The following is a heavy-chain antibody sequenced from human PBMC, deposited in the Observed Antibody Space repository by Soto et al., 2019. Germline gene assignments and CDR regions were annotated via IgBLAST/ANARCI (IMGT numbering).Heavy chain of an antibody. J-gene: IGHJ4*02. CDR3: ARDLPNSSSWFTSPQFDY. D-gene: IGHD6-13*01. Sequence: ASVKVSCKASGYTFTSYAMHWVRQAPGQRLEWTGWINAGNGNTNYAQKFQGRVTITADESTSTAYMELSSLRSEDTAVYYCARDLPNSSSWFTSPQFDYWGQGTLVTVSS. V-gene: IGHV1-3*01. CDR2: INAGNGNT. CDR1: GYTFTSYA.